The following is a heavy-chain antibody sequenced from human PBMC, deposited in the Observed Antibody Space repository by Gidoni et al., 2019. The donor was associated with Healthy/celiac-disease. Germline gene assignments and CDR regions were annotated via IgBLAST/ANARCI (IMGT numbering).Heavy chain of an antibody. CDR1: GYTFTSYY. CDR3: ARGPRSSGLIDY. D-gene: IGHD6-25*01. CDR2: INPSGGST. J-gene: IGHJ4*02. V-gene: IGHV1-46*03. Sequence: QVQLVQSGAEVTKPGASVKVSCQASGYTFTSYYIHWVRQAPGQGIEWMGIINPSGGSTSYAQKFQGRVTMTRDTSTSTVYMELSSLRSEDTAVYYCARGPRSSGLIDYWGQGTLVTVSS.